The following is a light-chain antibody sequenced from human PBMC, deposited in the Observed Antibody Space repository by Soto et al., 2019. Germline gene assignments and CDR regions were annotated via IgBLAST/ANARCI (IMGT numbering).Light chain of an antibody. J-gene: IGKJ3*01. CDR1: QSVSSIY. V-gene: IGKV3D-20*01. CDR2: DAS. Sequence: EIVLTQSPATLSLSPGERATLSCGASQSVSSIYLAWYQQKPGLAPRLLIYDASSRATGIPDRFSGSGSGTDFTLTISRLEPEDFAVYYCQQDGSPPFTFGPGTKVDIK. CDR3: QQDGSPPFT.